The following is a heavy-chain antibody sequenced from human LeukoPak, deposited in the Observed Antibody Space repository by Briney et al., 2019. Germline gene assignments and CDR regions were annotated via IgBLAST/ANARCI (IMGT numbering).Heavy chain of an antibody. D-gene: IGHD5-24*01. CDR3: ARDWDYKMATIPGY. Sequence: GGSLRLSCAASGFTFSSYATHWVRQAPGKGLEWVAVISYDGSNKYYADSVKGRFTISRDNSKYTLYLQMNSLRAEDTAVYFCARDWDYKMATIPGYWGQGTLVTVSS. CDR1: GFTFSSYA. J-gene: IGHJ4*02. CDR2: ISYDGSNK. V-gene: IGHV3-30-3*01.